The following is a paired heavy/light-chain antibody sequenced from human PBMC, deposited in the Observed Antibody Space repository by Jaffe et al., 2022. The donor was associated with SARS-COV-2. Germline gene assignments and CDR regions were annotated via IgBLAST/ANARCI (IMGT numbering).Light chain of an antibody. CDR1: HSVSSSY. J-gene: IGKJ1*01. CDR3: QQYDRSPRT. V-gene: IGKV3-20*01. Sequence: EIVLTQSPGILSLSPGERATLSCRASHSVSSSYLAWYQQKPGQAPRLLIYGASTRATGIPDRFSGSGSGTDFTLTISRLEPEDFAVYYCQQYDRSPRTFGQGTKVEFK. CDR2: GAS.
Heavy chain of an antibody. CDR1: GGSISSDY. CDR2: ISYSGSR. J-gene: IGHJ4*02. V-gene: IGHV4-59*08. CDR3: ARHTVARSSGDFDY. D-gene: IGHD6-19*01. Sequence: QVQLQESGPGLVKPSETLSLTCTVSGGSISSDYWSWIRQPPGKGLEWIAYISYSGSRNYNPSLESRVTISVDTSKNQLSLRLTSVTAADTAVYYCARHTVARSSGDFDYWGQGTLVTVSS.